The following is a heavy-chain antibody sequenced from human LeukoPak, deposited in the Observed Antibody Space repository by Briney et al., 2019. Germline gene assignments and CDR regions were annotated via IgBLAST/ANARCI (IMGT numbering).Heavy chain of an antibody. V-gene: IGHV3-23*01. D-gene: IGHD2-2*01. CDR2: ISGSGGST. Sequence: GGSLRLSCAASGFTFSSYAMSWVRQAPGKGLEWVSAISGSGGSTYYADSVKGRFAISRDNSKNTLYLQMNSLRAEDTAVYYCAKSGLGYCSSTSCYPDYWGQGTLVTVSS. J-gene: IGHJ4*02. CDR1: GFTFSSYA. CDR3: AKSGLGYCSSTSCYPDY.